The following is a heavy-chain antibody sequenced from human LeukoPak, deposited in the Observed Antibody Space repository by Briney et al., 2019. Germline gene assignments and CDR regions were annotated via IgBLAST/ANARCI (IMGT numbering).Heavy chain of an antibody. CDR3: AKDIGGYVDAFDI. J-gene: IGHJ3*02. V-gene: IGHV3-9*03. CDR2: ISWNSGSI. Sequence: GGSLRLSCAASGFTFDDYAMHWVRQAPGQGLEWVSGISWNSGSIGYAESVKGRFTISRDNAKNSLYLQMNSLRAEDMALYYCAKDIGGYVDAFDIWGQGTMVTVSS. CDR1: GFTFDDYA. D-gene: IGHD3-16*01.